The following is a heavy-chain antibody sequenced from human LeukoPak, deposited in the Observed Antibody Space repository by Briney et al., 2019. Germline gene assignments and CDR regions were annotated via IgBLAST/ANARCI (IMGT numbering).Heavy chain of an antibody. Sequence: GGSLRLSCAASGFTFSSYAMSWVRQAPGKGLEWVSAISGSGGSTYYADSVKGRFTISRDNSKNTLYLQMNSLRAEDTAVYYRAKYVVVTRDAFDIWGQGTMVTVSS. CDR1: GFTFSSYA. CDR3: AKYVVVTRDAFDI. D-gene: IGHD2-21*02. CDR2: ISGSGGST. V-gene: IGHV3-23*01. J-gene: IGHJ3*02.